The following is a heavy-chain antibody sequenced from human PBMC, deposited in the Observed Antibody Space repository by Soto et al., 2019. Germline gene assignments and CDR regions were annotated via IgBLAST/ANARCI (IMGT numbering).Heavy chain of an antibody. Sequence: QITLKESGPTLVKPTQTLTLTCTFSGFSLRTDGVGVGWIRQPPGKALEWLALIYWNDDKRYSPFLKSRLTIAKDTSKNQVVLTMTNVDPADTATYYCACRPRYSNYVDYWGQGTLVTVSS. CDR3: ACRPRYSNYVDY. CDR2: IYWNDDK. D-gene: IGHD4-4*01. V-gene: IGHV2-5*01. CDR1: GFSLRTDGVG. J-gene: IGHJ4*02.